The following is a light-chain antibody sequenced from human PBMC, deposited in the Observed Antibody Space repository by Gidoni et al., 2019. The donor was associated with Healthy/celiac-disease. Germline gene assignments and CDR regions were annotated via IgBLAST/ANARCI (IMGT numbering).Light chain of an antibody. CDR2: GAS. Sequence: IVTTQSPATLSVSPGERATLSCRASQSVSSNLAWYQQKPGQAPRLLIDGASTRATGIPARFSGSGSGTEFTLTISSLQAEDFAVYYCQQYNNWPRTFGQGTKVEIK. J-gene: IGKJ1*01. CDR3: QQYNNWPRT. V-gene: IGKV3-15*01. CDR1: QSVSSN.